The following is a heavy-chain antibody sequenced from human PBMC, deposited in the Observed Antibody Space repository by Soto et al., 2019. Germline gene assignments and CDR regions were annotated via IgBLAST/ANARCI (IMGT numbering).Heavy chain of an antibody. D-gene: IGHD3-22*01. V-gene: IGHV4-39*01. CDR3: ARGVLDYHSSGYSSLSHFDH. J-gene: IGHJ4*02. CDR1: VGSISSSSYY. CDR2: IYYSGYT. Sequence: PSETLSLTCTVSVGSISSSSYYWGWIRQPPGKGLEWIGSIYYSGYTYYNPSLKSRVTISVDTSKNQFSLKLSSVTAADTAVYYCARGVLDYHSSGYSSLSHFDHWGQGTLVTVSS.